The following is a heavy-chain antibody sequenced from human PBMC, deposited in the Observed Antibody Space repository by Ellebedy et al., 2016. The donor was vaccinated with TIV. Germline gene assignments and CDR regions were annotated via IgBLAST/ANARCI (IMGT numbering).Heavy chain of an antibody. V-gene: IGHV3-21*01. D-gene: IGHD1-26*01. J-gene: IGHJ4*02. CDR1: GFTFSNAW. CDR3: ARVDLGAGAPGY. Sequence: GESLKISXAASGFTFSNAWMSWVRQAPGKGLEWVSSISSSSSYIYYADSVKGRFTISRDNAKNSLYLQMNSLRAEDTAVYYCARVDLGAGAPGYWGQGTLVTVSS. CDR2: ISSSSSYI.